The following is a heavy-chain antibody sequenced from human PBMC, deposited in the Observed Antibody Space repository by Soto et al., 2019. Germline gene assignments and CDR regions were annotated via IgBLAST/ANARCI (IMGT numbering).Heavy chain of an antibody. CDR1: GFTFSSYG. V-gene: IGHV3-30*18. CDR2: ISYDGSNK. J-gene: IGHJ4*02. D-gene: IGHD1-1*01. Sequence: QAGGSLKLSCAASGFTFSSYGMPWVRQAPGKGLEWVAVISYDGSNKYYADSVKGRFTISRDNSKNTLYLQMNSLRAEDTAVYYCAKVGTSPFDYWGQGTLVTVSS. CDR3: AKVGTSPFDY.